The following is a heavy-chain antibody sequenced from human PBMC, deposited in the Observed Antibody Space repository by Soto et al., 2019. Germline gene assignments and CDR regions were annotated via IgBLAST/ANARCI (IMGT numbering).Heavy chain of an antibody. CDR3: ARDSPRGEYYYDSSGYPPFDY. CDR2: IIPILGIA. CDR1: GGTFSSYT. J-gene: IGHJ4*02. D-gene: IGHD3-22*01. V-gene: IGHV1-69*08. Sequence: QVQLVQSGAEVKKPGSSVKVSCKASGGTFSSYTISWVRQAPGQGLEWMGRIIPILGIANYAQKFQGRVTINADKSTSTAYMELSSLRSEDTAVYYCARDSPRGEYYYDSSGYPPFDYWGQGTLVTVSS.